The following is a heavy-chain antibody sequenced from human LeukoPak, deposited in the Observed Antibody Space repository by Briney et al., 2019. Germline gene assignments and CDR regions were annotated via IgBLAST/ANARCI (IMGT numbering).Heavy chain of an antibody. CDR3: AKDFGDRFYYFDS. V-gene: IGHV3-23*01. CDR1: GFXFRNYA. Sequence: GGPLGLSCAASGFXFRNYAIDWVRQAPGKGLEWVSAIIASGGTTYYADSVKGRFTISRDNSKNTLFLQMNSLRAEDTAVYYCAKDFGDRFYYFDSWGQGTLVTVSS. D-gene: IGHD4-17*01. CDR2: IIASGGTT. J-gene: IGHJ4*02.